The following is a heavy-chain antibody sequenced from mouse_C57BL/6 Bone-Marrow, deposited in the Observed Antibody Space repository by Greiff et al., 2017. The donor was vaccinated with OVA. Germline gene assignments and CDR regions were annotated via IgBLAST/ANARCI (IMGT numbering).Heavy chain of an antibody. CDR3: ARMEYDYFDY. Sequence: EVQGVESGGGLVQPGGSLKLSCAASGFTFSDYGMAWVRQAPRKGPEWVAFISNLAYSIYYADTVTGRFTITSKNAKNTLYLEMSSLRSEDTAMYYCARMEYDYFDYWGQGTTLTVSS. V-gene: IGHV5-15*01. CDR2: ISNLAYSI. CDR1: GFTFSDYG. D-gene: IGHD2-10*02. J-gene: IGHJ2*01.